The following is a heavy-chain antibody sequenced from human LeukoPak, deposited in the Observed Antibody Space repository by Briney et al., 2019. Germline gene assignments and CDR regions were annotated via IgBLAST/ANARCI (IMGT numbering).Heavy chain of an antibody. CDR2: ISGGST. V-gene: IGHV3-38-3*01. Sequence: GGSLRLSCAASGFTVSSNEMSWVRQAPGKGLEWVSSISGGSTYYADSRKGRFTISRDNSKNTLHLQMNSLRAEDTAVYYCAKDSPDYSLDYWGQGTLVTVSS. J-gene: IGHJ4*02. D-gene: IGHD4-11*01. CDR3: AKDSPDYSLDY. CDR1: GFTVSSNE.